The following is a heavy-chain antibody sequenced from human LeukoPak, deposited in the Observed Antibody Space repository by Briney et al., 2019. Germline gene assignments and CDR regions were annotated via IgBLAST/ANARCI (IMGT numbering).Heavy chain of an antibody. CDR2: IYTSGST. D-gene: IGHD5-24*01. CDR3: ARAPTEMATPRGAFDI. V-gene: IGHV4-61*02. J-gene: IGHJ3*02. Sequence: SETLSLTCTVSGGSISSGSYYWSWIRQPAGKGLEWIGRIYTSGSTNYNPSLKSRVTISVDTSKNQFSLKLSSVTAADTAVYYCARAPTEMATPRGAFDIWGQGTMVTVSS. CDR1: GGSISSGSYY.